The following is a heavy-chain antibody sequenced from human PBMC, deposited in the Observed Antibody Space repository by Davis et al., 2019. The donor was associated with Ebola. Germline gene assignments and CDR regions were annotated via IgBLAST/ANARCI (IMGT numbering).Heavy chain of an antibody. Sequence: MPSETLSLTCAASGDSVTNAAYSWNWIRQPSGKGLEWIGNAFYSGAFYYNPSLQSRVSMSVDASKNEFSLKLASMTAADTAVYYCVVNLLGSGSFYFDYWGQGSLVNVSS. V-gene: IGHV4-30-2*02. D-gene: IGHD3-10*01. CDR3: VVNLLGSGSFYFDY. CDR1: GDSVTNAAYS. J-gene: IGHJ4*02. CDR2: AFYSGAF.